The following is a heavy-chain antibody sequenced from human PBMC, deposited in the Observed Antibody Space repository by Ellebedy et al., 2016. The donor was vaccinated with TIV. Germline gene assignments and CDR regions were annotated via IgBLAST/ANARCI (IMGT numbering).Heavy chain of an antibody. V-gene: IGHV4-61*01. J-gene: IGHJ4*02. D-gene: IGHD3-10*01. CDR1: GGSVSSGSYY. CDR3: ATGYYYGSGSYHAKLEY. Sequence: SETLSLXXTVSGGSVSSGSYYWSWIRQPPGKGLEWIGYIYNSGSTNYNPSLKSRVTISVDTSKNQFSLKLSSVTTAGTAVYYCATGYYYGSGSYHAKLEYWGQGTLVTVSS. CDR2: IYNSGST.